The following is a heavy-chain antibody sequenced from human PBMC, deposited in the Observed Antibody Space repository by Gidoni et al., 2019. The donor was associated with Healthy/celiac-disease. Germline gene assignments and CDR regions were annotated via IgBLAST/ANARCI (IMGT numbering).Heavy chain of an antibody. Sequence: QFQLVHSGVRVRRPGSSLKFSCKAPVGTFTSYAISWVRQAPGQGLEWMGWIIPNYGKTNYAQKLQGRVTITADESTSTAYMELRSLRSDDTAVYYCAREPRRENYNYVDFWGQGTMVTVSS. CDR2: IIPNYGKT. V-gene: IGHV1-69*12. J-gene: IGHJ4*01. CDR3: AREPRRENYNYVDF. D-gene: IGHD1-7*01. CDR1: VGTFTSYA.